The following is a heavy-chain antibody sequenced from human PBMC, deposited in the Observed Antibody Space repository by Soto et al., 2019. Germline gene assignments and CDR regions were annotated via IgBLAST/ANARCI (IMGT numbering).Heavy chain of an antibody. CDR1: GGSISSYY. Sequence: SETLSLTCTVSGGSISSYYWSWIRQPPGKGLEWIGYIYYSGSTNYNPSLKSRVTISVDTSKNQFSLKLSSVTAADTAVYYCARNLGYCSSTSCYWSWFDPWGKGTLVTLSS. CDR3: ARNLGYCSSTSCYWSWFDP. D-gene: IGHD2-2*01. J-gene: IGHJ5*02. V-gene: IGHV4-59*08. CDR2: IYYSGST.